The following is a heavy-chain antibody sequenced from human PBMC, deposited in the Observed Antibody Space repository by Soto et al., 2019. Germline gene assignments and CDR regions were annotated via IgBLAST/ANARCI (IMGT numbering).Heavy chain of an antibody. D-gene: IGHD3-10*01. CDR2: MKQDGSEK. V-gene: IGHV3-7*01. J-gene: IGHJ4*02. CDR1: GFTFSSYW. CDR3: ARDRMRVLWGYYVDY. Sequence: GVSLRLSCAASGFTFSSYWMSWVRQAPGKGLEWVANMKQDGSEKYYVDSVKGRFTISRDNAKNSLYLQMNSLRAEDTAVYYCARDRMRVLWGYYVDYLCQGT.